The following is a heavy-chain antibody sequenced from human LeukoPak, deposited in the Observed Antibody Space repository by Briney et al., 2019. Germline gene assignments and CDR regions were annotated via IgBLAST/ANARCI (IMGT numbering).Heavy chain of an antibody. J-gene: IGHJ4*02. Sequence: GGSLRLSCAASGFSFSDYAMHWVRQAPGKGLEWVAVIWYDGGNKYYADSVKGRFTVSRDNSKNTLYLQMNNLRAEDTAVYYCAKESSGTNDYWGQGTLVTVSS. CDR2: IWYDGGNK. CDR1: GFSFSDYA. D-gene: IGHD1-1*01. CDR3: AKESSGTNDY. V-gene: IGHV3-33*06.